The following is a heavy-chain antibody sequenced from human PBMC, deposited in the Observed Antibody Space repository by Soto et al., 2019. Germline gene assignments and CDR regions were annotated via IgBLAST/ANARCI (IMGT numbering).Heavy chain of an antibody. CDR1: GYTFTSYY. J-gene: IGHJ6*02. D-gene: IGHD4-4*01. V-gene: IGHV1-46*01. CDR2: INPSGGST. Sequence: QVQLVQSGAEVKKPGASVKVSCKASGYTFTSYYIHWVRQAPGQGLEWMGIINPSGGSTNYAQKFQGRVTMTRDTSTSTVYMELSSLRSEDTAVYYCARDQGDSTGRGYYYYYSLDVWGQGTTVTVS. CDR3: ARDQGDSTGRGYYYYYSLDV.